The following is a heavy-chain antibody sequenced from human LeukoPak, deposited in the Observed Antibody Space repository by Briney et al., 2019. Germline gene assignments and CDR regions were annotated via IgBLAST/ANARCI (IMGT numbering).Heavy chain of an antibody. J-gene: IGHJ6*02. D-gene: IGHD1-26*01. V-gene: IGHV3-33*01. CDR3: ARDRSIVGADYYYYGMDV. CDR1: GFSLSSFG. Sequence: GGSLRLSCAASGFSLSSFGMHWVRQAPGKGLDWVAVISHDGAFQSYADSVKGRFTISRDNAKNTLYLQMNSLRAEDTAVYYCARDRSIVGADYYYYGMDVWGQGTTVTVSS. CDR2: ISHDGAFQ.